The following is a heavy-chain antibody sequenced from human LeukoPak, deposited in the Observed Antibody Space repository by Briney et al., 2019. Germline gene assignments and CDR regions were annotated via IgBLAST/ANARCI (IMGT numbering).Heavy chain of an antibody. Sequence: GGSLRLSCAVSGFTFSSYGMNWVRQAPGRGLEWVSVIYSGGSTYYADSVKGRFTISRDNSKDTLYLQMNSLRAEDTAVYYCARDCSGGSCYYYYGMDVWGQGTTVTVSS. J-gene: IGHJ6*02. CDR1: GFTFSSYG. V-gene: IGHV3-66*01. CDR3: ARDCSGGSCYYYYGMDV. D-gene: IGHD2-15*01. CDR2: IYSGGST.